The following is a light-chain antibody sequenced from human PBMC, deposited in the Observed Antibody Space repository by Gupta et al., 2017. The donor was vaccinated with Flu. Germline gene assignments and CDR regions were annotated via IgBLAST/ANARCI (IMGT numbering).Light chain of an antibody. Sequence: QSALTQPASVSGSPGQSITISCTGTISDVGSYDYVSWYQQHPGKAPKLIIYDVNNRPSGVSNRFSGSKSSNTASLIISGLQVEDEADYYCSVYPNDSTYVFGTGIKVTVL. J-gene: IGLJ1*01. CDR3: SVYPNDSTYV. V-gene: IGLV2-14*03. CDR1: ISDVGSYDY. CDR2: DVN.